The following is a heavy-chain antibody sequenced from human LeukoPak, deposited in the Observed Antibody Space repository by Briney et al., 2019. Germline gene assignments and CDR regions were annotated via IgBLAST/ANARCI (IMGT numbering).Heavy chain of an antibody. CDR2: INHSGST. CDR1: GGSFSGYY. J-gene: IGHJ6*02. CDR3: VRYYYDSSGYLYYYGMDV. D-gene: IGHD3-22*01. Sequence: SETLSLTCAVYGGSFSGYYWSWIRQPPGKGLEWIGEINHSGSTNYNPSLKSRVTISVDTSKNQFSLKLSSVTAADTAVYYCVRYYYDSSGYLYYYGMDVWGQGTTVTVSS. V-gene: IGHV4-34*01.